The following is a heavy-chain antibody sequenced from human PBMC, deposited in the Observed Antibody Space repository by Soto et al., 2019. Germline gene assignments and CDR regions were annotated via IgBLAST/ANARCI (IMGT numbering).Heavy chain of an antibody. CDR3: AKRRGAGWHFDY. J-gene: IGHJ4*02. D-gene: IGHD2-15*01. V-gene: IGHV3-23*01. CDR2: VSIGGST. CDR1: GFTFSSYA. Sequence: DVQLLESGGGLVQPEGSLRLSCAASGFTFSSYAMGWVRQGPGKGLEWVAVVSIGGSTHYADSVRGRFTISRDNSKNTLSLQMNSLTAEDTAVYFLAKRRGAGWHFDYWGQGALVTVSS.